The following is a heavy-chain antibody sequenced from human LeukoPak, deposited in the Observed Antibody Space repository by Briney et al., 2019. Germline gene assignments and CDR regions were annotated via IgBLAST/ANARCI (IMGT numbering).Heavy chain of an antibody. CDR2: IHYSGST. CDR1: GGSINSHY. Sequence: SETLSLTCTISGGSINSHYWTWIRQPPGKGLEWIGYIHYSGSTNYNPSLKSRVTILVDTSKNQFSLNLRSVTAADTAVYYCAALGDGRTFDNWGQGTLVTVSS. J-gene: IGHJ4*02. V-gene: IGHV4-59*11. CDR3: AALGDGRTFDN. D-gene: IGHD1-26*01.